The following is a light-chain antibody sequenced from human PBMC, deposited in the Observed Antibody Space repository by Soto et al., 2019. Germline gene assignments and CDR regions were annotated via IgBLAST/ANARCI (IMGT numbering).Light chain of an antibody. CDR2: DAS. V-gene: IGKV1-5*01. CDR3: QQYTPYSAT. CDR1: QSIGSW. J-gene: IGKJ1*01. Sequence: DIQMTQSPSTLSASVRDRVTVTCRASQSIGSWLAWYQQKPGKAPNLLIYDASTLESGVPSRFSGSGSGTEFTLTLSSLQPDDFATYYCQQYTPYSATFGQGTKVEIK.